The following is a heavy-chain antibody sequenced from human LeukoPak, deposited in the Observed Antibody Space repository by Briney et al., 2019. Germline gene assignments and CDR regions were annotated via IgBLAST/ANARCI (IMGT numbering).Heavy chain of an antibody. CDR1: SHSIRSSNYL. D-gene: IGHD3-3*02. J-gene: IGHJ6*03. CDR3: VVFAYYYLDV. CDR2: ICYTGCT. V-gene: IGHV4-39*07. Sequence: SETLSLTCTVSSHSIRSSNYLWGWIRQAPGKVVERIGSICYTGCTYYNPSIRSRVSISGDTSEYQYSQKVTSLTAAVTAVESCVVFAYYYLDVWGKGTTVTASS.